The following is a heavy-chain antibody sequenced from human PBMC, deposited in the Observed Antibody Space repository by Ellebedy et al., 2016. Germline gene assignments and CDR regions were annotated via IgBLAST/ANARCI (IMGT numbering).Heavy chain of an antibody. CDR2: MNPNSGNT. CDR1: GYTFTSYD. Sequence: ASVKVSCKASGYTFTSYDINWVRQATGQGLEWMGWMNPNSGNTGYAQKFQGRVTMTRNTSISTAYMELSSLRSEDTAVYYCARGDGGGLGYCSGGSCLNFDYWGQGTLVTVSS. D-gene: IGHD2-15*01. CDR3: ARGDGGGLGYCSGGSCLNFDY. V-gene: IGHV1-8*01. J-gene: IGHJ4*02.